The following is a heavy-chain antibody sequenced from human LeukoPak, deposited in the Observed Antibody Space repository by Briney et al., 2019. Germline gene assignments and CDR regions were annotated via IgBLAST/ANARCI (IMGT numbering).Heavy chain of an antibody. J-gene: IGHJ4*02. V-gene: IGHV1-69*04. Sequence: ASVKVSCKVSGYTLTELSMHWVRQAPGQGLEWMGRIIPILGIANYAQKFQGRVTITADKSTSTAYMELSSLRSEDTAVYYCAREKDSSGYNDWGQGTLVTVSS. CDR3: AREKDSSGYND. CDR1: GYTLTELS. D-gene: IGHD3-22*01. CDR2: IIPILGIA.